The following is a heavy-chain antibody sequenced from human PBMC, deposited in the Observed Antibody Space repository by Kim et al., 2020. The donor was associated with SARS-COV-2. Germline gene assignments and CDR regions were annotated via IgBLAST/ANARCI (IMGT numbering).Heavy chain of an antibody. CDR2: ISYSGST. CDR3: ARLPGGSAYYGSHYYYGLDV. D-gene: IGHD3-3*01. V-gene: IGHV4-59*01. CDR1: GGSISGYY. Sequence: SETLSLTCTVSGGSISGYYWSCIRQSPGNALEWIGYISYSGSTKSSPSLKSRVTISGDTSNNQFSLRLSSVTAADTAMYYCARLPGGSAYYGSHYYYGLDVWGQGTTVTVSS. J-gene: IGHJ6*02.